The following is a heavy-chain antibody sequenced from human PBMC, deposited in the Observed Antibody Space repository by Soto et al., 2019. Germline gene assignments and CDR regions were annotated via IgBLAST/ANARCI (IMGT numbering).Heavy chain of an antibody. V-gene: IGHV1-2*02. D-gene: IGHD6-6*01. Sequence: ASVKVSCKASGYTFTGYYMHWVRQAPGQGLEWMGWINPNSGGTNYAQKFQGRVTMTRDTSTSTAYMELSRLRSDDTAVYYCARVRFRSIAARPGKNYFDYWGQGTLVTVSS. CDR1: GYTFTGYY. CDR2: INPNSGGT. J-gene: IGHJ4*02. CDR3: ARVRFRSIAARPGKNYFDY.